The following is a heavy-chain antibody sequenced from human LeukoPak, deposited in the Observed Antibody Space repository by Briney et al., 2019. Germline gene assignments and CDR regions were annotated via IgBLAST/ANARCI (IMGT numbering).Heavy chain of an antibody. CDR3: AREVSVPYYDFWSGYSAFDI. Sequence: SETLSLTCAVYGGSFSGYYWSWIRQPPGKGLEWIGYIYYSGSTYYNPSLKSRVTISVDTSKNQFSLKLSSVTAADTAVYYCAREVSVPYYDFWSGYSAFDIWGQGTMVTVSS. CDR1: GGSFSGYY. CDR2: IYYSGST. J-gene: IGHJ3*02. D-gene: IGHD3-3*01. V-gene: IGHV4-30-4*08.